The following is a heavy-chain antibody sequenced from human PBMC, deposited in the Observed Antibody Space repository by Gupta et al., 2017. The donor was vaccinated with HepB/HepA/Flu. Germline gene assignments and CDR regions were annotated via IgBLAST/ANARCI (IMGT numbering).Heavy chain of an antibody. CDR1: GFAFGRYD. D-gene: IGHD1-26*01. V-gene: IGHV3-23*01. Sequence: QPGGSLGLSCEAPGFAFGRYDMSWVRQAPGKGLEWVSGISGSGGTTYSADSVKGRFTISRDNSKNTLYLQMNSLRAEDTAVYYCAKRKDSGSYYAAFEIWGQGTMVTVSA. J-gene: IGHJ3*02. CDR2: ISGSGGTT. CDR3: AKRKDSGSYYAAFEI.